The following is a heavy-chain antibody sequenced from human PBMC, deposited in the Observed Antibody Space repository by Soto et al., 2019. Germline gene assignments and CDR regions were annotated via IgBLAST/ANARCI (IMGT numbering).Heavy chain of an antibody. CDR2: IWYDGSNK. V-gene: IGHV3-33*01. J-gene: IGHJ3*02. Sequence: QVQLVESGGGVVQPGRSLRLSCAASGFTFSSYGMHWVRQAPGKGLEWVAVIWYDGSNKYYADPVKGRFTISRDNSKNTLYLQMNSLRAEDTAVYYCAREMTTVTLSAFDIWGQGTMVTVSS. CDR3: AREMTTVTLSAFDI. D-gene: IGHD4-17*01. CDR1: GFTFSSYG.